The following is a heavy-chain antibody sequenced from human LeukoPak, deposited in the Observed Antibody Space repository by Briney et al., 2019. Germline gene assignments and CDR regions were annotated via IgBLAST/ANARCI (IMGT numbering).Heavy chain of an antibody. V-gene: IGHV4-61*02. Sequence: SQTLSLTCTVSGGSINSGSYSWTWIRQPAGKGLEWIGRIHNSGSTYYNPSLKSRVTISVDTSKNQFSLKLSSVTAADTAVYYCARVDIVVVPAAVYYYGMDVWGQGTTVTVSS. CDR3: ARVDIVVVPAAVYYYGMDV. CDR1: GGSINSGSYS. CDR2: IHNSGST. D-gene: IGHD2-2*01. J-gene: IGHJ6*02.